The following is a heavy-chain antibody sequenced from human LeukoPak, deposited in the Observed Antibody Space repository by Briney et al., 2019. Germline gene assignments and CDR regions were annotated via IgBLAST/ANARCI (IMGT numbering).Heavy chain of an antibody. D-gene: IGHD2-2*01. CDR3: ARVSVIGDCSSTSCYLPKFYFDY. CDR1: GGSISSGDYY. J-gene: IGHJ4*02. V-gene: IGHV4-30-4*01. Sequence: PSQTLSLTCTVSGGSISSGDYYWSWIRQPPGKGLEWIGYIYYSGSTYYNPSLKSRVTISVDTSKNQFSLKLSSVTAADTAVYYCARVSVIGDCSSTSCYLPKFYFDYWGQGTLVTVSS. CDR2: IYYSGST.